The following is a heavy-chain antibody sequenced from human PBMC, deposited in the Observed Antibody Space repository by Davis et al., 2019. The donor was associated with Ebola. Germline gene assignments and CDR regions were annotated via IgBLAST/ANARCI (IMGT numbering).Heavy chain of an antibody. CDR3: ARCEENPNTSMVSCFDY. CDR1: GGTFRSYA. CDR2: INTNTGNP. J-gene: IGHJ4*02. D-gene: IGHD5-18*01. V-gene: IGHV7-4-1*02. Sequence: ASVKVSCKASGGTFRSYAISWVRQVPGQGLEWMGWINTNTGNPTYAQGFRGRFVFSLDTSVSTAYLQISSLEAEDTAVYYCARCEENPNTSMVSCFDYWGRGTLVIVST.